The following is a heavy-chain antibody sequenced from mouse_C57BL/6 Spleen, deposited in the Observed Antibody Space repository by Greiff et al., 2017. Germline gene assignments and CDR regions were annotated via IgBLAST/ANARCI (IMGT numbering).Heavy chain of an antibody. Sequence: EVKLVESGPGLVKPSQSLSLTCSVTGYSITSGYYWNWIRQFPGNKLEWMGYISYDGSNNYNPSLKNRISITRDTSKNQFFLKLNYVTTEDTATYYCAREGGYLDYWGQGTTLTVSS. CDR1: GYSITSGYY. V-gene: IGHV3-6*01. D-gene: IGHD1-1*02. CDR3: AREGGYLDY. CDR2: ISYDGSN. J-gene: IGHJ2*01.